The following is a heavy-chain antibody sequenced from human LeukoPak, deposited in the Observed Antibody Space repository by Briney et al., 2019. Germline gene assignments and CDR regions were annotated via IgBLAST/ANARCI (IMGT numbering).Heavy chain of an antibody. CDR1: GGSMSSYY. CDR3: ARVQLGTLFDY. J-gene: IGHJ4*02. CDR2: IYYSGST. V-gene: IGHV4-59*01. D-gene: IGHD6-13*01. Sequence: SETLSLTCTVSGGSMSSYYWSWLRQPPGKGLEWIGYIYYSGSTNYNPSLKSRVTISVDTSKNQFSLKLSSVTAADTAVYYCARVQLGTLFDYWGQGTLVTVSS.